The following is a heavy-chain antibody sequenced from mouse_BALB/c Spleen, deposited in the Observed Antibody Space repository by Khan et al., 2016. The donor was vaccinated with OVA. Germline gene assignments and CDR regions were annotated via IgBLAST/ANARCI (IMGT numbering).Heavy chain of an antibody. CDR2: IYPGTDNT. CDR3: AREEALYYLAY. Sequence: QVQLKQSGAELVGPGASLKLSCKTSGYIFTSYWIHWVKQRSGQGLEWIARIYPGTDNTYYNEKLRDMATLTADKSSSTAYIQLSSLTSEDSAVYYSAREEALYYLAYWGQGTTLTVSS. D-gene: IGHD1-1*01. V-gene: IGHV1-76*01. CDR1: GYIFTSYW. J-gene: IGHJ2*01.